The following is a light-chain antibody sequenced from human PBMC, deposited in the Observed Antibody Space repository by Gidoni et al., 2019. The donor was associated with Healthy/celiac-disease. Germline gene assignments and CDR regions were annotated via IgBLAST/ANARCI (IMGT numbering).Light chain of an antibody. V-gene: IGKV3-20*01. J-gene: IGKJ1*01. Sequence: EIVLTQSPGTLSLSPGERATLSCRASQSVCSYLAWYQQKPGQAPRLLIYAASNRATGIPDRFSGSGAWTDFTLTISRLEPEDFAVYYCQQYLSFWTFGQGTKVEIK. CDR2: AAS. CDR1: QSVCSY. CDR3: QQYLSFWT.